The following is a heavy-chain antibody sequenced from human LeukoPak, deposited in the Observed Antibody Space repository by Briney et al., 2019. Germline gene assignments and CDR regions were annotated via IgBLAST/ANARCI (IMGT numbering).Heavy chain of an antibody. Sequence: GRSLRLSCAASGFTFSSYAMHWVRQAPGKGLEWVAVISYDGSNKYYADSVKGRFTISRDNSKNTLYLQMNSLRAEDTAVYYCARDGHAPQSPYYFAYWGQGTLVTVSS. CDR3: ARDGHAPQSPYYFAY. V-gene: IGHV3-30-3*01. CDR2: ISYDGSNK. J-gene: IGHJ4*02. CDR1: GFTFSSYA.